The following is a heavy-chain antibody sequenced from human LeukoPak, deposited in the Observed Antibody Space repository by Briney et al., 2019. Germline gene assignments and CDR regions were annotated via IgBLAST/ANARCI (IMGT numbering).Heavy chain of an antibody. Sequence: GASVKVSCKASVYTFTSYGISWVRQAPGQGPEWMGWISAYNGNTNYAQKLQGRVTMTRNTSISTAYMELSSLRSEDTAVYYCARAGGYCGRISCPYYFDYWGQGSLVAVSS. CDR2: ISAYNGNT. V-gene: IGHV1-18*01. J-gene: IGHJ4*02. D-gene: IGHD2-15*01. CDR3: ARAGGYCGRISCPYYFDY. CDR1: VYTFTSYG.